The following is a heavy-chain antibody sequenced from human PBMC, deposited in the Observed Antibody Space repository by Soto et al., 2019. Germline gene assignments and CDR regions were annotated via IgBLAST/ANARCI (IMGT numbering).Heavy chain of an antibody. CDR2: ISSTTNYI. V-gene: IGHV3-21*01. CDR1: GFTFTRYS. Sequence: LRLSCAASGFTFTRYSMNWVRQAPGEGLEWVSSISSTTNYIYYADSMKGRSTVSRDNAKNSVYLEMNSLSAEDTALYYCARESEDLTSNFDYWGQGTLVTVSS. J-gene: IGHJ4*02. CDR3: ARESEDLTSNFDY.